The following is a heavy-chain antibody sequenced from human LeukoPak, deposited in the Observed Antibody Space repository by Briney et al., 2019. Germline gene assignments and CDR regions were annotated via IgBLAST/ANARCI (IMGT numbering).Heavy chain of an antibody. CDR1: GFTFGSHT. D-gene: IGHD1-26*01. CDR3: TRPRRSGSYYGNDY. V-gene: IGHV3-21*06. Sequence: GGSLRLSCAASGFTFGSHTMTWVRQAPGKGLGWVSSISSGSSYIYYADSVKGRFTISRDNTKNSLYLQMNSLRAEDTAVYYCTRPRRSGSYYGNDYWGQGTLVTVSS. CDR2: ISSGSSYI. J-gene: IGHJ4*02.